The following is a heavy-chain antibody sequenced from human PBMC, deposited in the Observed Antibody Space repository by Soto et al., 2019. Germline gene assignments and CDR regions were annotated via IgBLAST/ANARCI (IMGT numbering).Heavy chain of an antibody. CDR2: INHSGTT. V-gene: IGHV4-34*01. D-gene: IGHD4-17*01. J-gene: IGHJ5*02. CDR3: ARGISHNYGWFDP. Sequence: SETLSLTCAVFSDSFSSYYWTWFRQPPGKGLEWIGEINHSGTTNYNPSLKSRVTMSVDTSKKQFSLKLRSVTAADTTIYYCARGISHNYGWFDPWGQGTQVTVSS. CDR1: SDSFSSYY.